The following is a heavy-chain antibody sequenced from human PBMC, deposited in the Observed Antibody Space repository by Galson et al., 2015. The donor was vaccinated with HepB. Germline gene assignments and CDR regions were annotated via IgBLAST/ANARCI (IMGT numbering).Heavy chain of an antibody. D-gene: IGHD2-2*01. J-gene: IGHJ6*03. CDR1: GFTFSSYA. Sequence: SLRLSCAASGFTFSSYAMSWVRQAPGKGLEWVSAISGSGGSTYYADSVKGRFTISRDNSKNTLYLQMNSLRAEDTAVYYCAKSSSTSPYYYYYYMDVWGKGTTVTVSS. CDR2: ISGSGGST. CDR3: AKSSSTSPYYYYYYMDV. V-gene: IGHV3-23*01.